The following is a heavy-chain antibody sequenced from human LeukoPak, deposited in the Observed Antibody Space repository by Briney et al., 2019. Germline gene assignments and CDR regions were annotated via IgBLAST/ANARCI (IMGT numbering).Heavy chain of an antibody. CDR1: GFTFSSYE. CDR3: AKDTSSGWPNWFDP. D-gene: IGHD6-19*01. J-gene: IGHJ5*02. Sequence: GGSLRLSCAASGFTFSSYEMNWVRQAPGKGLEWVSAISGSGGSTYYADSVKGRFTISRDNSKNTLYLQMNSLRAEDTAVNYCAKDTSSGWPNWFDPWGQGTLVTVSS. V-gene: IGHV3-23*01. CDR2: ISGSGGST.